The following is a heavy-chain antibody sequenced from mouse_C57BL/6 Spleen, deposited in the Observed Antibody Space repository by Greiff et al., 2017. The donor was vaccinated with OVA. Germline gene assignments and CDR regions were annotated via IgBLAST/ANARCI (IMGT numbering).Heavy chain of an antibody. D-gene: IGHD3-1*01. J-gene: IGHJ1*03. CDR3: ASRGTGYFDV. Sequence: EVQGVESGGDLVKPGGSLKLSCAASGFTFSSYGMSWVRQTPDKRLEWVATISSGGSYTYYPDSVKGRFTISRDNAKNTLYLQMSSLKSEDTAMYYCASRGTGYFDVWGTGTTVTVSS. CDR1: GFTFSSYG. V-gene: IGHV5-6*01. CDR2: ISSGGSYT.